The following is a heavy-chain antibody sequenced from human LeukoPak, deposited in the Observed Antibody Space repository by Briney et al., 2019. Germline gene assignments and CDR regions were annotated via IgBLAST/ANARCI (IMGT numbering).Heavy chain of an antibody. V-gene: IGHV3-48*03. CDR3: ASRRYRVSYNFDN. J-gene: IGHJ4*02. Sequence: GGSLRLSCAASGFTFNNYEMNWVRQAPGKGLDWVSYIGSNGKTTYYADSVKGRFTVSRDNTENSLFLQMNSLRVEDSGVYFCASRRYRVSYNFDNWGQGTLVTVSS. CDR2: IGSNGKTT. CDR1: GFTFNNYE. D-gene: IGHD5-18*01.